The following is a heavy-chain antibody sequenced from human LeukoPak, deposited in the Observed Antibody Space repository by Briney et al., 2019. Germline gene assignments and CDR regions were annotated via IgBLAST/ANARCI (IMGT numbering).Heavy chain of an antibody. D-gene: IGHD3-9*01. J-gene: IGHJ3*02. CDR1: GYTFTSYY. CDR3: ARGLYYDILTGYYNDAFDI. V-gene: IGHV1-69*04. Sequence: SVKVSCKASGYTFTSYYIHWVRQAPGQGLEWMGRIIPILGIANYAQKFQGRVTITADKSTSTAYMELSSLRSEDTAVYYCARGLYYDILTGYYNDAFDIWGQGTMVTVSS. CDR2: IIPILGIA.